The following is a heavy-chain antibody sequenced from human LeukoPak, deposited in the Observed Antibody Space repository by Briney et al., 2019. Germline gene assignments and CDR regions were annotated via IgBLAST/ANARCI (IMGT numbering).Heavy chain of an antibody. CDR1: GYTFTSYA. Sequence: EASVTVSCKASGYTFTSYAMNWVRQAPGQGLEWMGWINTNTGNPTYAQGFPGRFVFSLDTSVSTASLQISSLKAEDTAVYYCAFGELLSLPYYYYMDVWGKGTTVTVSS. D-gene: IGHD3-10*01. J-gene: IGHJ6*03. CDR3: AFGELLSLPYYYYMDV. CDR2: INTNTGNP. V-gene: IGHV7-4-1*02.